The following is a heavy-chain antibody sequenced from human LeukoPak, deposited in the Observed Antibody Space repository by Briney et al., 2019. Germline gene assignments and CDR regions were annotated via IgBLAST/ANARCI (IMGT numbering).Heavy chain of an antibody. D-gene: IGHD3-3*01. J-gene: IGHJ4*02. Sequence: AGGFLRLSCAASGFTFSSYAMHWVRQAPGKGLEWVAVISYDGSNKYYADSVKGRFTISRDNSKNTLYLQMNSLRAEDTAVYYCARDPSYYDFWSGYYTYYFDYWGQGTLVTVSS. CDR3: ARDPSYYDFWSGYYTYYFDY. CDR2: ISYDGSNK. CDR1: GFTFSSYA. V-gene: IGHV3-30*01.